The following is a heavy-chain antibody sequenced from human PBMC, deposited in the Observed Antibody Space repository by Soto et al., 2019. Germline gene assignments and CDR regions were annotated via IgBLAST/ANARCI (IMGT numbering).Heavy chain of an antibody. V-gene: IGHV4-59*08. D-gene: IGHD4-17*01. J-gene: IGHJ4*02. CDR2: IYYSGST. CDR1: GGSISSYY. Sequence: QVQLQESGPGLVKPSETLSLTCTVSGGSISSYYWSWIRQPPGKGLEWIGYIYYSGSTNYNPSLKSRVTISVDTSKNQFSPKLTSVTAADTAVYYCARRYGVYFDYWGQGTLVTVSS. CDR3: ARRYGVYFDY.